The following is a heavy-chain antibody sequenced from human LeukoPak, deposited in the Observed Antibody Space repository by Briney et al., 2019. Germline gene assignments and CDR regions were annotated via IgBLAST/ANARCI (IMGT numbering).Heavy chain of an antibody. CDR3: ARDIRQYRNNIAAAKGSFDY. CDR2: ISYDGSNK. V-gene: IGHV3-30-3*01. CDR1: GFTFSSYA. Sequence: PGGSLRLSCAASGFTFSSYAMHWVRQAPGKGLEWVAVISYDGSNKYYADSVKGRFTISRDNSKNTLYLQMNSLRAEDTAVYYCARDIRQYRNNIAAAKGSFDYWGQGTLVTASS. D-gene: IGHD6-13*01. J-gene: IGHJ4*02.